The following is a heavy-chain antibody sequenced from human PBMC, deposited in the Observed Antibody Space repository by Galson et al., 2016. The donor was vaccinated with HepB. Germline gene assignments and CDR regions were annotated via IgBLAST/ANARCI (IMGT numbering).Heavy chain of an antibody. CDR3: TKGGDNYFDY. CDR2: ISGSSSSI. V-gene: IGHV3-48*01. J-gene: IGHJ4*02. Sequence: SLRLSCAASGFTFSSYSMNWVRQAPGKGLEWITFISGSSSSIYYADSVKGRFTISRDNSKNTLYLQMNSLRAEDTAVYYCTKGGDNYFDYWGQGTLVTVSS. D-gene: IGHD5-18*01. CDR1: GFTFSSYS.